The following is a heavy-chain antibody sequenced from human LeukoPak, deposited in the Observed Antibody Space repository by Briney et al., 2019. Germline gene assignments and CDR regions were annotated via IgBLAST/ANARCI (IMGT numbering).Heavy chain of an antibody. D-gene: IGHD2-2*01. CDR1: GGSFSGYY. CDR2: INHSGST. J-gene: IGHJ4*02. Sequence: PSETLSLTCAVYGGSFSGYYWSWIRQPPGKGLEWIGGINHSGSTNYNPSLKSRVTISVDTSKNQFSLKLSSVTAADTAVYYCARRGYCSSTSCRALDYWGQGTLVTVSS. CDR3: ARRGYCSSTSCRALDY. V-gene: IGHV4-34*01.